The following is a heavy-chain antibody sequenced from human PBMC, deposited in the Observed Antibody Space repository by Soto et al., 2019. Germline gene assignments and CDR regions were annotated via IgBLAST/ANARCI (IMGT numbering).Heavy chain of an antibody. CDR2: ISGSVGST. Sequence: FSSYAMSRVRHAPVKGLEWVSAISGSVGSTYYADSVKGRFTISIDNSKNTLYLQMNSLRAEDTAVYYCAKDPEYCSSTSCQYNWFDPWGQGTLVTVSS. CDR3: AKDPEYCSSTSCQYNWFDP. V-gene: IGHV3-23*01. J-gene: IGHJ5*02. CDR1: FSSYA. D-gene: IGHD2-2*01.